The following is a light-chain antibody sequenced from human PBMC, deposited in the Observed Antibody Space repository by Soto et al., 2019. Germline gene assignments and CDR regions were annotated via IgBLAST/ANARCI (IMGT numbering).Light chain of an antibody. CDR2: GAS. CDR3: QQYGSSPRT. Sequence: EIVLTQSPGTLSLSPLERASLSCSASQSVSSGHLAWYQPKPGQAPRLLIYGASSRATGIPDRFSGSGSGTDFTLTISRLEPEDFAMYYCQQYGSSPRTFGQGTKVDIK. CDR1: QSVSSGH. J-gene: IGKJ1*01. V-gene: IGKV3-20*01.